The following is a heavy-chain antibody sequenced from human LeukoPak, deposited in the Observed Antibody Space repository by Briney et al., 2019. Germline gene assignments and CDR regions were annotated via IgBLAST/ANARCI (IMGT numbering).Heavy chain of an antibody. Sequence: GASVKVSCKAFGYTFTDYYLHWVRQAPGQGFEWMGWINPNSGGTNYAQKFQGRVTMTRDTSISTAYMELSRLRSDDTAVYYCARAQWELTDYWGQGTLVTVSS. CDR1: GYTFTDYY. CDR3: ARAQWELTDY. V-gene: IGHV1-2*02. CDR2: INPNSGGT. D-gene: IGHD1-26*01. J-gene: IGHJ4*02.